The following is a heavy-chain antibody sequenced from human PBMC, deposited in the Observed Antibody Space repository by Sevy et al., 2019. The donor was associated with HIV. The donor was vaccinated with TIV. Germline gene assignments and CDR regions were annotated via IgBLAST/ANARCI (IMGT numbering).Heavy chain of an antibody. D-gene: IGHD2-21*02. Sequence: SETLSLTCAVYGGSFSGYYWSWIRQPPGKGLEWVGEINHSGRTNYNPSLKSRVTISLDTSKNQFSLKLSSVTAADTAVYYCARHCGGDCSHAFDIWGQGTMVTVSS. J-gene: IGHJ3*02. CDR2: INHSGRT. V-gene: IGHV4-34*01. CDR1: GGSFSGYY. CDR3: ARHCGGDCSHAFDI.